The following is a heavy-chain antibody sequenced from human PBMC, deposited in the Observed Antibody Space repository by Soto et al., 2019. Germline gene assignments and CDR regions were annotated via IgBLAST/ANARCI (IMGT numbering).Heavy chain of an antibody. CDR2: ISPDGSEE. Sequence: EVQLVESGGGLVQPGGSLRLSCAASGFTFSGYWMTWVRQAPGKGLEGVANISPDGSEEYYVDSVKGRFTISRDNAKNSVYLQRNRLRGEDTALYYCTRDLNHDTGPWGQGTQVTVSS. J-gene: IGHJ5*02. CDR3: TRDLNHDTGP. V-gene: IGHV3-7*04. CDR1: GFTFSGYW. D-gene: IGHD2-8*02.